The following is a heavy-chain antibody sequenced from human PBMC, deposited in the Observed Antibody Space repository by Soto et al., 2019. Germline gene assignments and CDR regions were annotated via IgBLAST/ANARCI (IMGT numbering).Heavy chain of an antibody. CDR2: ISGGGETT. J-gene: IGHJ4*02. CDR3: AFNSGSMSYCFEY. Sequence: EVQLLESGGGLVQPGGSLRLSCAASGFTFSSYAMWWVRQTPGKGLECVSAISGGGETTYYADSVKGRFTISRDNSENTLYLQMTSLRAEDTAVYYCAFNSGSMSYCFEYWGQGTLVTVSS. D-gene: IGHD3-10*01. V-gene: IGHV3-23*01. CDR1: GFTFSSYA.